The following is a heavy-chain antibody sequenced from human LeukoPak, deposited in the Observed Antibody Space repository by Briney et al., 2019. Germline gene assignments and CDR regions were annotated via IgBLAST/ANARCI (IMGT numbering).Heavy chain of an antibody. V-gene: IGHV4-59*01. D-gene: IGHD6-19*01. CDR2: IYYSGST. J-gene: IGHJ3*02. Sequence: PSQTRSLTCTLATPSITTNYWGWIRQPPEEGLEWIGYIYYSGSTNYDPQLQGRVTISVDTSKNQFSLKLSSVTAADTAVYYCAREGGSGWSAFDIWGQGTMVTVSS. CDR3: AREGGSGWSAFDI. CDR1: TPSITTNY.